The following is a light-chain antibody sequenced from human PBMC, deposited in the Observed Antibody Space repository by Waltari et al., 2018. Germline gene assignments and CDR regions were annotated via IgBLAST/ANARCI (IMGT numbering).Light chain of an antibody. CDR2: YDN. CDR1: HLGSKH. CDR3: QVWDSSSGHWV. V-gene: IGLV3-21*04. J-gene: IGLJ3*02. Sequence: SYFLTQPPSLSVAPGEPARISCGGTHLGSKHVHWYQQKAGQAPLLVIYYDNDRASGIPERFSGSNSGNTATLTISRVAAGDEADYFCQVWDSSSGHWVFGGGTELTVL.